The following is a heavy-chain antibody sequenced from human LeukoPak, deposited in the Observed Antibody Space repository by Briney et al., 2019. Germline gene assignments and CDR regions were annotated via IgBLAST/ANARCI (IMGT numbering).Heavy chain of an antibody. D-gene: IGHD3-22*01. CDR2: ISSASGSI. V-gene: IGHV3-48*04. Sequence: GGSLRLSCAASGFTFSSYSMNWVRQAPGKGLEWVSYISSASGSIYYADSVKGRFTISRDNAKNSQFLQMNSLRAEDTAVYYCARASSSGYSFDYWGQGTLVTVSS. J-gene: IGHJ4*02. CDR3: ARASSSGYSFDY. CDR1: GFTFSSYS.